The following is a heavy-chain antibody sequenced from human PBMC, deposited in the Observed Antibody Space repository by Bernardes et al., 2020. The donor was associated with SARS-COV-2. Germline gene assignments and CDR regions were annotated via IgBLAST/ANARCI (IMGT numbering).Heavy chain of an antibody. CDR2: IWYDGSNK. J-gene: IGHJ3*02. Sequence: GGSLRLSCAASGFTFSSYGMHWVRQAPGKGLEWVAVIWYDGSNKYYADSVKGRFTISRDNSKNTLYLQMNSLRAEDTAVYYCARDFGEQWREVAFDIWGQGTMVTVSS. D-gene: IGHD6-19*01. CDR3: ARDFGEQWREVAFDI. V-gene: IGHV3-33*01. CDR1: GFTFSSYG.